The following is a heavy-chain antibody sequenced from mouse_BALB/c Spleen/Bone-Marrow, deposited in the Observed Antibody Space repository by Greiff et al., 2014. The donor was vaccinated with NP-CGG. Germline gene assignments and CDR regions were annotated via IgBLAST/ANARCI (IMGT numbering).Heavy chain of an antibody. CDR2: IYPSDSYA. CDR1: GYTFTSYW. J-gene: IGHJ2*01. CDR3: TRSEYYFDY. V-gene: IGHV1-69*02. Sequence: VQLQQSGAELVRPGASVKLSCKASGYTFTSYWINWVKQRPGQGLEWIGNIYPSDSYANYNQKFKDKATLTVDKSSSTAYMQLSSPTSEDSAVYYCTRSEYYFDYWGQGTTLTVSS.